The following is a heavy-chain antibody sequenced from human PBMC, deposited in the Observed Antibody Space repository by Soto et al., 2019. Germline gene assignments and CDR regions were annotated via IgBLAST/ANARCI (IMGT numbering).Heavy chain of an antibody. Sequence: PSETLSLTCTVSGVSISSGDYYWSWIRQPPGKGLEWIGYIYYSATTYYNPSLKSRLTISIDTSKNQFSLKLSSVTAADTAMHFCARGFRGVYFDFWGQGTLVTAPQ. V-gene: IGHV4-30-4*01. CDR3: ARGFRGVYFDF. CDR2: IYYSATT. D-gene: IGHD3-10*01. J-gene: IGHJ4*02. CDR1: GVSISSGDYY.